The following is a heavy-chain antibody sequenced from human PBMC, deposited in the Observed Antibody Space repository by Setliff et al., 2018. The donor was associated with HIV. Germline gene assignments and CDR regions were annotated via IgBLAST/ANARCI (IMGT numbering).Heavy chain of an antibody. D-gene: IGHD4-17*01. CDR1: GFTFNNYG. CDR3: TKPTTVVTSYYFDS. CDR2: ISYDGSTK. Sequence: GGSLRLSCAASGFTFNNYGMHWARQAPGKGLEWVALISYDGSTKYFADSVKGRFTISRDNSKNMLYLQMNSLRTEDTGVYYCTKPTTVVTSYYFDSWGQGTQVTVSS. J-gene: IGHJ4*02. V-gene: IGHV3-30*18.